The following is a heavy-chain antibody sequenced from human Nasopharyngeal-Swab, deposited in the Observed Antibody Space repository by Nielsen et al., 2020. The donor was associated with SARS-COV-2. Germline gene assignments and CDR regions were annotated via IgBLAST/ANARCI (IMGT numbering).Heavy chain of an antibody. CDR2: IYYSGST. D-gene: IGHD6-19*01. CDR3: ARDQRSGWFDAFDI. Sequence: SRRRPGKGLEWIGYIYYSGSTNYNPSLKSRVTISVDTSKNQFSLKLSSVTAADTAVYYCARDQRSGWFDAFDIWGQGTMVTVSS. V-gene: IGHV4-59*01. J-gene: IGHJ3*02.